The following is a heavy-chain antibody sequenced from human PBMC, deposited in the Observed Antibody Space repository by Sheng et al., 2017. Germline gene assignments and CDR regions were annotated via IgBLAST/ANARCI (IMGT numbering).Heavy chain of an antibody. CDR1: GGTFSSYA. D-gene: IGHD5-12*01. Sequence: QVQLVQSGAEVKNPGSSVKVSCKASGGTFSSYAVSWVRQAPGQGLEWMGGIIPIFGTANYAQRFQGRVTITADESTSTVYMELSSLISEDTAVYYCATARVGEYSGYDRFDYWGRGNPWSPSPQ. CDR2: IIPIFGTA. J-gene: IGHJ4*02. V-gene: IGHV1-69*01. CDR3: ATARVGEYSGYDRFDY.